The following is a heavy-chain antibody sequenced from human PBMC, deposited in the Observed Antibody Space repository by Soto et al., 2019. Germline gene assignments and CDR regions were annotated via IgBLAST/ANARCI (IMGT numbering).Heavy chain of an antibody. CDR2: LSNNGNST. Sequence: EVQLVESGGGLVQPGGSLRLSCAASGFTFSDYAMHWVRQAPGKGLEYISSLSNNGNSTYYANSVKGRLTISRDNSRNTLYLQIRSLRRVDVAMYYCVREARDIWNPPFFDYWGQGTLVTVSS. V-gene: IGHV3-64*01. CDR3: VREARDIWNPPFFDY. CDR1: GFTFSDYA. D-gene: IGHD1-20*01. J-gene: IGHJ4*02.